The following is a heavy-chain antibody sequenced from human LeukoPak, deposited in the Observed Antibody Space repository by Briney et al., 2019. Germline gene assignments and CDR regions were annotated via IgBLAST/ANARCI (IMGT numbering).Heavy chain of an antibody. CDR1: GFTFSSYS. D-gene: IGHD3-22*01. J-gene: IGHJ4*02. CDR3: ARDSSGFHFDY. CDR2: ISSSSSYI. Sequence: GGSLRLSCAASGFTFSSYSMNWVRQAPGKGLEWVSSISSSSSYIYYADSVKGRFNISRDNAKNSLYLQMNSLRAEDTAVYYCARDSSGFHFDYWGQGTLVTVSS. V-gene: IGHV3-21*01.